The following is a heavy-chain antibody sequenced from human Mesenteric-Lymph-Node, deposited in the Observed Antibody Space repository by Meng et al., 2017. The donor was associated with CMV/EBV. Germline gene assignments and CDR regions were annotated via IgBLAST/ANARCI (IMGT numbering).Heavy chain of an antibody. V-gene: IGHV4-34*01. CDR2: INHSGST. J-gene: IGHJ4*02. CDR3: ARGNYMVRGFPSTTFDY. Sequence: VQLQQWGAGLLKPSETLSLTCVVYGGSFSGYYWSWIRQPPGKGLEWIGEINHSGSTNYNPSLKSRVTISVDTSKNQFSLKLSSVTAADTAVYYCARGNYMVRGFPSTTFDYWGQGTLVTVSS. D-gene: IGHD3-10*01. CDR1: GGSFSGYY.